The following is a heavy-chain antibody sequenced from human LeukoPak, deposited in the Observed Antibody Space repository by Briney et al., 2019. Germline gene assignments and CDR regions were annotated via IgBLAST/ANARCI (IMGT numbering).Heavy chain of an antibody. D-gene: IGHD5-18*01. Sequence: SETLSLTCTVSGGSISSSSYYWGWIRQPPGKGLEWIGSIYYSGSTYYNPSLKSRVTISVDTSKNQFSLKLGSVTAADTAVYYCARRTGYSYGNYFDYWGQGTLVTVSS. CDR3: ARRTGYSYGNYFDY. V-gene: IGHV4-39*07. CDR1: GGSISSSSYY. CDR2: IYYSGST. J-gene: IGHJ4*02.